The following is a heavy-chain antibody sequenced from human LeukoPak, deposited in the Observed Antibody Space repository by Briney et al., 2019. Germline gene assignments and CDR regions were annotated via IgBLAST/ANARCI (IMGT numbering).Heavy chain of an antibody. J-gene: IGHJ4*02. Sequence: SETLSLTCTVSGGSISSSSYYWGWIRQPPGKGLEWIGSIYYSGSTYYNPSLKSRVTISVDTSKNQFSLKLSSVTAADTAVYYCARHLSVAVTFDYWGQGTLVTVSS. CDR2: IYYSGST. CDR1: GGSISSSSYY. D-gene: IGHD3-10*01. CDR3: ARHLSVAVTFDY. V-gene: IGHV4-39*01.